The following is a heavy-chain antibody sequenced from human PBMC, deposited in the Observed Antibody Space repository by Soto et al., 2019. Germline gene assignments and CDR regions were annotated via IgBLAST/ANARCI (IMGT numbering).Heavy chain of an antibody. D-gene: IGHD3-10*01. V-gene: IGHV3-23*01. CDR3: AKHMVRGQTTGYYYMDV. Sequence: PGGSLRLSCAASGFTFGSYAMSWVRQAPGKGLEWVSGISGSGGSADYADSVKGRFTISRDNSKNTLYLQMNSLRAEDTAVYYCAKHMVRGQTTGYYYMDVWGKGTTVTVSS. J-gene: IGHJ6*03. CDR1: GFTFGSYA. CDR2: ISGSGGSA.